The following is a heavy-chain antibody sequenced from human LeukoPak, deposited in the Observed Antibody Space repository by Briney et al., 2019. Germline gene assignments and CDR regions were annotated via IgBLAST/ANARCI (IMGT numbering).Heavy chain of an antibody. CDR1: GGSISSGSYY. J-gene: IGHJ6*03. V-gene: IGHV4-61*02. Sequence: SETLSLTCTVSGGSISSGSYYWSWIRQPAGKGLEWIGRIYTSGSTNYNPSLKSRVTISVDTSNIQFSLNLSSVTAADTAVYYCARGGEEYQLLLGYYYYYMDVWGKGTTVTVSS. CDR3: ARGGEEYQLLLGYYYYYMDV. D-gene: IGHD2-2*01. CDR2: IYTSGST.